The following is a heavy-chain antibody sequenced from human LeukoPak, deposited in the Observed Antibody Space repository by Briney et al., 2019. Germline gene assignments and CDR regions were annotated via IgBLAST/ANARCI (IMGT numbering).Heavy chain of an antibody. CDR1: GFTFTTYW. D-gene: IGHD5/OR15-5a*01. J-gene: IGHJ4*02. V-gene: IGHV3-23*01. CDR2: ISGSGGST. CDR3: AKERGRVYNY. Sequence: QTGGSLTLSCTTSGFTFTTYWMSWVRQAPGKGLEWVSAISGSGGSTYYADSVKGRFTISRDNSKNTLYLQMNSLRAEDTAVYYCAKERGRVYNYWGQGTLVTVSS.